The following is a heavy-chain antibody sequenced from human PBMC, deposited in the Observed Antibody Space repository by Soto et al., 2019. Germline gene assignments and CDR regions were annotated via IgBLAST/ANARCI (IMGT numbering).Heavy chain of an antibody. D-gene: IGHD6-19*01. J-gene: IGHJ2*01. Sequence: PGGSLRLSCAASGFTFSSYWMSWVRQAPGKGLEWVANIKQGGSEKYYVDSVKGRFTISRDNAKNSLYLQMNSLRAEDTAVYYCARDHSGWGTHNWYFDLWGRGTLVTVSS. V-gene: IGHV3-7*01. CDR1: GFTFSSYW. CDR2: IKQGGSEK. CDR3: ARDHSGWGTHNWYFDL.